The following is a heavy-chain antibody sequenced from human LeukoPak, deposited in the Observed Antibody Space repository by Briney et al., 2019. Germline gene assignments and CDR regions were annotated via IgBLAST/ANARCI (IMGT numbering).Heavy chain of an antibody. CDR1: GYTLTELS. Sequence: ASVNVSCKVSGYTLTELSMHWVRQAPGKGLEWMGGFDPEDGETIYAQKFQGRVTMTEDTSTDTAYMELSSLRSEDTAVYYCATVKASDYYDSSGYYYWGQGTLVTVSS. D-gene: IGHD3-22*01. J-gene: IGHJ4*02. V-gene: IGHV1-24*01. CDR2: FDPEDGET. CDR3: ATVKASDYYDSSGYYY.